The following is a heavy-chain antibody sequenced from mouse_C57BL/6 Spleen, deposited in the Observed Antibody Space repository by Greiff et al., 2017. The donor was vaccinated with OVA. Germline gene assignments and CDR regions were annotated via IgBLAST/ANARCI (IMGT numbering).Heavy chain of an antibody. V-gene: IGHV1-26*01. J-gene: IGHJ4*01. CDR3: ARRGYYRYAMDY. Sequence: EVQLQQSGPELVKPGASVKISCKASGYTFTDYYMNWVKQSHGKSLEWIGDINPNNGGTSYNQKFKGKATLTVDKSSSTAFMELRSLTSEDSAVYYCARRGYYRYAMDYWGQGTSVTVSS. CDR2: INPNNGGT. D-gene: IGHD2-3*01. CDR1: GYTFTDYY.